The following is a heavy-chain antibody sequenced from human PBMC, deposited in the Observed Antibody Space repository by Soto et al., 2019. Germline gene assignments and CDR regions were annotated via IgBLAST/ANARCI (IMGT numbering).Heavy chain of an antibody. Sequence: SQTLSLTCAISGDSVSSNSAGWNWIRQSPSRGLEWLGRTYYRSKWYDDYAVSVKSRITINPDTSKNQFSLQMKSVTPEDTAVYYCARDRGGTFPFDPWGQGTLVTVSS. V-gene: IGHV6-1*01. CDR2: TYYRSKWYD. J-gene: IGHJ5*02. D-gene: IGHD2-15*01. CDR3: ARDRGGTFPFDP. CDR1: GDSVSSNSAG.